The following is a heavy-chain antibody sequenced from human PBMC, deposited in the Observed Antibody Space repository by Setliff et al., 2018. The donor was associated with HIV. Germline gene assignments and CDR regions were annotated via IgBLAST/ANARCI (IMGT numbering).Heavy chain of an antibody. V-gene: IGHV3-11*01. CDR3: ARAKTSGTYYGWSY. J-gene: IGHJ4*02. CDR1: GFTFSDYY. D-gene: IGHD1-26*01. CDR2: ISNSRTTT. Sequence: GGSLRLSCAASGFTFSDYYMSWIRQAPGKGLEWVSYISNSRTTTSYADSVKGRFTISRDNAKNSLYLQMNSLRAEDTAVYYCARAKTSGTYYGWSYWGQGTLVTVSS.